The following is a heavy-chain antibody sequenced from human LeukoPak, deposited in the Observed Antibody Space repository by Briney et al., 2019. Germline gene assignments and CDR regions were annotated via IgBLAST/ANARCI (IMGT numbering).Heavy chain of an antibody. CDR3: ARGSKPAAMGGYYYYMDV. Sequence: PSETLSLTCTVSGGSISSYYWSWIRQPPGKGLEWIGYMYYSGSTNYNPSLKSRVTISVDTSKNQFSLKLSSVTAADTAVYYCARGSKPAAMGGYYYYMDVWGKGTTVTVSS. CDR2: MYYSGST. CDR1: GGSISSYY. V-gene: IGHV4-59*01. J-gene: IGHJ6*03. D-gene: IGHD2-2*01.